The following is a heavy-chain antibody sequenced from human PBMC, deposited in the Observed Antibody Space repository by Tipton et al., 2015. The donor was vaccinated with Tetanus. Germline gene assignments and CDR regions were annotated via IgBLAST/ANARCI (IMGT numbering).Heavy chain of an antibody. CDR1: GVSMRNGGFS. J-gene: IGHJ5*02. CDR2: VYHTGGS. V-gene: IGHV4-30-2*01. D-gene: IGHD6-6*01. CDR3: ARDQGGGRVVRLNWFDP. Sequence: TLSLTCDVSGVSMRNGGFSWNWVRQPPGKGLEWIGYVYHTGGSYYNPSLKSRVTMSVDLSKNQFSLKLSSMTAADTALYYCARDQGGGRVVRLNWFDPWGLGTLVTVSS.